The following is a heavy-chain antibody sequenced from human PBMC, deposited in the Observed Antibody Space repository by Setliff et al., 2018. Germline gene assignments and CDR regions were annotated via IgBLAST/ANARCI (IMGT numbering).Heavy chain of an antibody. CDR1: GDSLSSGTQY. D-gene: IGHD5-12*01. CDR3: AKVDIDYIMTRDNTWQYLFYMDV. V-gene: IGHV4-39*01. Sequence: PSETLSLTCSVLGDSLSSGTQYWAWIRQPPGKGLEWIGNINYSGSTYYNPSLKSRVTMSVDASKNQVSLKVTSVTAEATAVYYCAKVDIDYIMTRDNTWQYLFYMDVWGRGTTVTVSS. J-gene: IGHJ6*03. CDR2: INYSGST.